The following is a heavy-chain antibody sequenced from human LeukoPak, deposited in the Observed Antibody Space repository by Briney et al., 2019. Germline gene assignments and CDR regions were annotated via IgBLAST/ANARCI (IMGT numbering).Heavy chain of an antibody. CDR2: IIPIFGTA. CDR3: ARREYSSSSFYYHYGMDV. D-gene: IGHD6-6*01. CDR1: GGTFSSYA. J-gene: IGHJ6*02. Sequence: SVKVSFKASGGTFSSYAISWVRQAPGQGLEWMGGIIPIFGTANYAQKFQGRVTITADESTSTAYMELSSLRSEDTAVYYCARREYSSSSFYYHYGMDVWGQGTTVTVSS. V-gene: IGHV1-69*13.